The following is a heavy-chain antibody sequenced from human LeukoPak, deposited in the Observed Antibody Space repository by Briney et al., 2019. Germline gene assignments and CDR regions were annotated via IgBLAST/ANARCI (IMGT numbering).Heavy chain of an antibody. CDR3: ARGEGQYYDFWSGYS. V-gene: IGHV3-74*01. Sequence: GGSLRLSCAASGFTFSDYWMHWVRQAPGKGLVWVSRIETDGSTTNYADSVKGRFTISRDNAKNTVYLQMNNLRAEDTAMYYCARGEGQYYDFWSGYSWGQGTLVTASS. CDR1: GFTFSDYW. J-gene: IGHJ5*02. CDR2: IETDGSTT. D-gene: IGHD3-3*01.